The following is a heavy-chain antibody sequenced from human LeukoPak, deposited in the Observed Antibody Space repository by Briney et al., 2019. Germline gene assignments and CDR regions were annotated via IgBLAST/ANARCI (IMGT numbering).Heavy chain of an antibody. J-gene: IGHJ4*02. CDR1: GIAFSSNA. CDR3: AKRDTSGYYYFDY. Sequence: PGGSLRLSCAASGIAFSSNAMSWVRQTPGKGLEGVSSISSSGDITSYGDSVKGRFTISRDKSKNTLYLQMNSLRAEDTAVYYCAKRDTSGYYYFDYWGQGTLVTVSS. CDR2: ISSSGDIT. D-gene: IGHD3-22*01. V-gene: IGHV3-23*01.